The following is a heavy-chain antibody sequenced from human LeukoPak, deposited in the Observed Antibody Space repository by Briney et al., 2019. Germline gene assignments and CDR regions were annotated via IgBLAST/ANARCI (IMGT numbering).Heavy chain of an antibody. V-gene: IGHV3-74*01. CDR2: INSDGSST. Sequence: GGSLRLSCAAPGFTFSRYWMHWVRQAPGKGLVWVSRINSDGSSTGYADSVKGRFTISRDNAKNTLYLQMNSLRAEDTAVYYCARGYYYDSSGYRAFDIWGQGTMVTVSS. CDR3: ARGYYYDSSGYRAFDI. J-gene: IGHJ3*02. CDR1: GFTFSRYW. D-gene: IGHD3-22*01.